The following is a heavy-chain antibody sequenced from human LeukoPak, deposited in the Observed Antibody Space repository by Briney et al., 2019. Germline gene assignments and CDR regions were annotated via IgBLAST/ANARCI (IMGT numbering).Heavy chain of an antibody. J-gene: IGHJ4*02. Sequence: GESLKISCKGSGYTFTSHWIGWVRQMPGKGLEWMGIVNPDDSATIYSPSFQGQVTISADESITTAYLQRSSLKASDTAMYYCARLRWPRGGRSSFDYWGQGALVTVSS. CDR1: GYTFTSHW. CDR2: VNPDDSAT. V-gene: IGHV5-51*01. D-gene: IGHD3-10*01. CDR3: ARLRWPRGGRSSFDY.